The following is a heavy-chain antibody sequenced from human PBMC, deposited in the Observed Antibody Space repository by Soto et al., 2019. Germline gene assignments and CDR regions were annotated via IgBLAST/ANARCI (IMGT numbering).Heavy chain of an antibody. CDR2: IYHTGNT. Sequence: SETLSLTCTISGASISSTHYRTWVRQTPGKGLEWIGEIYHTGNTNYNPSLQSRVTLSLDKSKNQFSLRQESVTAADTAVYFCARYPMDDYFRGMDVWGQGTTVTVSS. V-gene: IGHV4-4*02. CDR1: GASISSTHY. J-gene: IGHJ6*02. CDR3: ARYPMDDYFRGMDV.